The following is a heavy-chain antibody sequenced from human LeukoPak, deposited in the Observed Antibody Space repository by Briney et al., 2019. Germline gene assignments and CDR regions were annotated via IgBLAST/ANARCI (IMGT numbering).Heavy chain of an antibody. J-gene: IGHJ4*02. CDR2: IYTSGST. CDR1: GGPISSYY. V-gene: IGHV4-4*07. D-gene: IGHD2-2*01. CDR3: ARIYCSSTSCYWGAFDY. Sequence: SETLSLTCTVSGGPISSYYWSWIRQPAGKGLEWIGRIYTSGSTNYNPSLKSRVTMSVDTSKNQFSLKLSSVTAADTAVYYCARIYCSSTSCYWGAFDYWGQGTLVTVSS.